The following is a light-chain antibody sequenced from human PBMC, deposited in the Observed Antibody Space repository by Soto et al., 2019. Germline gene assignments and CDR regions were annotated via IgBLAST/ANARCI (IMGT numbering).Light chain of an antibody. J-gene: IGKJ1*01. V-gene: IGKV3-15*01. Sequence: DIVMTQSPDSLAVSLGERATINCKSSQSVSSNLAWYQQKPGQAPRLLIYGASTRATGIPARFSGSGSGTEFTLTISSLQSEDFAVYYCQQYNNWPPVTFGQGTKVEIK. CDR2: GAS. CDR3: QQYNNWPPVT. CDR1: QSVSSN.